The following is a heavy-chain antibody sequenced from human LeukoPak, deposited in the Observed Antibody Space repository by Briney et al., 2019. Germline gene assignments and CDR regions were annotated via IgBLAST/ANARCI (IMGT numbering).Heavy chain of an antibody. CDR2: ISSSSSYI. CDR3: ARDRIPWSGLDY. V-gene: IGHV3-21*01. Sequence: PGGSLRLSCAASGFTFSSYSMNWVRQAPGKGLEWVSSISSSSSYIYYADSVKGRFTISRDNAKNSLYLQMNSLRAEDTAVYYCARDRIPWSGLDYWGQGTLVTVSS. J-gene: IGHJ4*02. CDR1: GFTFSSYS. D-gene: IGHD3-3*01.